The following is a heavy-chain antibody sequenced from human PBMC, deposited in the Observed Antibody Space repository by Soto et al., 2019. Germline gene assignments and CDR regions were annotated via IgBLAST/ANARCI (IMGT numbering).Heavy chain of an antibody. J-gene: IGHJ6*02. V-gene: IGHV1-2*04. Sequence: ASVKVSCKASGYTFTGYYMHWVRQAPGQGLEWMGWINPNSGGTNYAQKFQGWVTMTRDTSISTAYMELSRLRSDDTAVYYCARTSGYDSYYYGMDVWGQGPRSPSP. CDR1: GYTFTGYY. D-gene: IGHD5-12*01. CDR2: INPNSGGT. CDR3: ARTSGYDSYYYGMDV.